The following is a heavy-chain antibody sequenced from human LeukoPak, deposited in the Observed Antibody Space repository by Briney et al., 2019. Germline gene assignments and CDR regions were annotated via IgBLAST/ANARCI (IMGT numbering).Heavy chain of an antibody. V-gene: IGHV4-34*01. J-gene: IGHJ4*02. CDR3: ARGNGGGRYSYGLPVDY. Sequence: SETLSLTCAVYGGSFSGYYWSWIRQPPGKGLEWIGEINHSGSTNYNPSLKSRVTISVDTSKNQFSLKLSSVTAADTAVYYCARGNGGGRYSYGLPVDYWGREPWSPSPQ. CDR1: GGSFSGYY. D-gene: IGHD5-18*01. CDR2: INHSGST.